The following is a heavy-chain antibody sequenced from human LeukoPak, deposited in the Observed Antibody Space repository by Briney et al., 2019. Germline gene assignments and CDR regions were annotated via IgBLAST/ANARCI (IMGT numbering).Heavy chain of an antibody. CDR3: ATYCGGDCAPGGY. CDR1: GYTFTDHY. D-gene: IGHD2-21*01. V-gene: IGHV1-2*02. J-gene: IGHJ4*02. CDR2: INPKSGDT. Sequence: GASVKVSCKAVGYTFTDHYVHGVRQAPGQGLEWMGWINPKSGDTKYVQKLQGRLTMTRDTSLRTAYMELTRLRSDDTAVFYCATYCGGDCAPGGYWGQGTLVTVSS.